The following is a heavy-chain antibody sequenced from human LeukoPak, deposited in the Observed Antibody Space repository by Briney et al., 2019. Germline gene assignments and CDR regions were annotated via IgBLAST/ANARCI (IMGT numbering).Heavy chain of an antibody. CDR2: ISGSGDST. CDR1: GFTFSNYA. J-gene: IGHJ4*02. Sequence: GGSLRLSCAASGFTFSNYAMRWVRQAPGKGLEWVSGISGSGDSTYYADSVKGRFTISRDNSKNTLYLQMNSLRPEDTAVYYCAKVLTQTGTDHYWGQGTLVTVSS. CDR3: AKVLTQTGTDHY. V-gene: IGHV3-23*01. D-gene: IGHD1-7*01.